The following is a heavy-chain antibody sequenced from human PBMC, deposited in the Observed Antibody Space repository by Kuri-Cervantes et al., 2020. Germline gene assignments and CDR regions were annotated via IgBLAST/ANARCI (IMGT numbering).Heavy chain of an antibody. D-gene: IGHD3-10*01. CDR1: GGTFSSYG. V-gene: IGHV1-18*01. CDR2: ISAYNGNT. CDR3: ARGLTTVRFDY. J-gene: IGHJ4*02. Sequence: ASVNVSCKASGGTFSSYGISWVRQAPGQGLEWMGWISAYNGNTNYAQKLQGRVTMTTDTSTSTAYMELRSLRSDDTAVYYCARGLTTVRFDYWGQGTLVTVSS.